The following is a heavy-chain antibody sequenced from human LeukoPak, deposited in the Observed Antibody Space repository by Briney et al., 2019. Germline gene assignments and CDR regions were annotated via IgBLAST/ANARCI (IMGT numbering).Heavy chain of an antibody. Sequence: GGSLRLSSAASGFTFNTYELNWVRQAPGKGLEWLAHISNSGDTIHYATSEETRFTISRDNAKNSVYLQMNSLRVEDTALYYCARHATTTVGWVYMDVWGKGTAVTIS. V-gene: IGHV3-48*03. D-gene: IGHD4-11*01. CDR1: GFTFNTYE. J-gene: IGHJ6*03. CDR2: ISNSGDTI. CDR3: ARHATTTVGWVYMDV.